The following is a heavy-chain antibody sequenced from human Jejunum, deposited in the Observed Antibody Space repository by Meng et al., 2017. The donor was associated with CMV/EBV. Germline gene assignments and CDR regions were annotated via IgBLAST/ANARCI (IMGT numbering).Heavy chain of an antibody. V-gene: IGHV3-7*01. CDR1: GFTFSTYW. D-gene: IGHD2-8*01. CDR3: ARGGVPYGRDV. CDR2: IKENGGEK. J-gene: IGHJ6*02. Sequence: AASGFTFSTYWMNWVRQAPGKGLEWVANIKENGGEKYYADSVKGRFTISRDNAKNSLYLQMNSLRVEDTAVYYCARGGVPYGRDVWGQGTTVTVSS.